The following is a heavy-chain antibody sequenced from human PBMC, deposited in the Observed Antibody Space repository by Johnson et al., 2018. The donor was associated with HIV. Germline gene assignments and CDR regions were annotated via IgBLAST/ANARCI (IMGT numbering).Heavy chain of an antibody. CDR3: ARAPQDAFDV. V-gene: IGHV3-53*01. J-gene: IGHJ3*01. Sequence: VQLVESGGGLIQPGGSLRLSCAASGFTFSSYAMSWVRQAPGKGLEWVSVVYSDGITFYADSVKGRFTISRDKFKNTLNLQMNSLRDEDTDVYYCARAPQDAFDVWGQGTMVTVSS. CDR2: VYSDGIT. CDR1: GFTFSSYA.